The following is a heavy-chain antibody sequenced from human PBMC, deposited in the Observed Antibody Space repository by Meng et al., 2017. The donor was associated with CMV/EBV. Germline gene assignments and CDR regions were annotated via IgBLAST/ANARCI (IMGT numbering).Heavy chain of an antibody. V-gene: IGHV3-49*03. J-gene: IGHJ6*02. CDR2: IRSKAYGGTT. Sequence: GGSLRLSCTVSGGSISSGDYYWSWIRQPPGKGLEWVGFIRSKAYGGTTEYAASVKGRFTISRDDSKSIAYLQMNSLKTEDTAVYYCTYEWDVWGQGTTVTVSS. D-gene: IGHD3-16*01. CDR3: TYEWDV. CDR1: GGSISSGDYY.